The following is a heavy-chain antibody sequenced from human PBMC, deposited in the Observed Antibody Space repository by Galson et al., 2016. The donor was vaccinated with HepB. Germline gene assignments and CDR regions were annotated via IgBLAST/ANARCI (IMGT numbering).Heavy chain of an antibody. CDR2: VHYSGLT. J-gene: IGHJ5*02. CDR1: GGSMRNYF. D-gene: IGHD3-10*01. Sequence: SETLSLTCTVSGGSMRNYFWSWIRQTPGRGLEWIGSVHYSGLTHYNPSLKSRVTISLDTSKNRFSLNLRSVTAADTAVYHCARDPGRGFGKWFDPWGQGTLVTVSS. V-gene: IGHV4-59*01. CDR3: ARDPGRGFGKWFDP.